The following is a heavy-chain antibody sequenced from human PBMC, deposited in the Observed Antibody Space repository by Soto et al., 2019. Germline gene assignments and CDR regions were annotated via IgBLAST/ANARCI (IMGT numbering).Heavy chain of an antibody. CDR2: IYYSGRT. D-gene: IGHD3-9*01. V-gene: IGHV4-59*08. CDR3: ARQFASYDILTGYSSEPNWFDP. Sequence: SETLSLTCTVSGGSISSYYWSWIRQPPGKGLEWIGYIYYSGRTNYNPSLKSRVTISVDTSKNQFSLKMSSVTAADTAVYYCARQFASYDILTGYSSEPNWFDPWGQGTRVTVS. J-gene: IGHJ5*02. CDR1: GGSISSYY.